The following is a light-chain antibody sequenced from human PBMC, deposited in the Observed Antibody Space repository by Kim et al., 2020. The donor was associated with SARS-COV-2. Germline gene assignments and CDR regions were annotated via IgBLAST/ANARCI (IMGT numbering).Light chain of an antibody. Sequence: RAPISCTGSSSNVGAGFDVHWFQQLPGTAPKPLIFATTSRPSGVPDRFSASKSGTSASLAITGLQPEDEADYYCQSFDNSLSGWVFGGGTKLTVL. CDR1: SSNVGAGFD. CDR3: QSFDNSLSGWV. V-gene: IGLV1-40*01. CDR2: ATT. J-gene: IGLJ3*02.